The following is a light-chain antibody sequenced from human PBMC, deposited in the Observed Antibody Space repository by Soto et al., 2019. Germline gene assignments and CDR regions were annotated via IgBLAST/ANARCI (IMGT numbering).Light chain of an antibody. V-gene: IGKV1-9*01. CDR3: QQLDLYPIT. CDR1: QDISRY. CDR2: LAT. Sequence: DIQLTQSPSLLSASIGDRVTITCRASQDISRYLAWYQQKPGTAPRLLISLATTLQGGVPSRFSGSGSRTEFTLTISGLQPEDIATYYCQQLDLYPITFGPGTAVEIK. J-gene: IGKJ3*01.